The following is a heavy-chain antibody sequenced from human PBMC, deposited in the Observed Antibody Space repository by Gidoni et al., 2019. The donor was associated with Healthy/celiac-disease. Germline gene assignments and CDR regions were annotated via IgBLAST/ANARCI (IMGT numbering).Heavy chain of an antibody. CDR1: GGSISSYY. J-gene: IGHJ3*02. CDR2: IYYSGST. V-gene: IGHV4-59*01. Sequence: QVQLQESGPGLVKPSETLSLTCTVSGGSISSYYWSWLRQPPGKGLEWIGYIYYSGSTNYNPSLKSRVTISVDTSKNQFSLKLSSVTAADTAVYYCAREGVHYSHAFDIWGQGTMVTVSS. CDR3: AREGVHYSHAFDI. D-gene: IGHD1-1*01.